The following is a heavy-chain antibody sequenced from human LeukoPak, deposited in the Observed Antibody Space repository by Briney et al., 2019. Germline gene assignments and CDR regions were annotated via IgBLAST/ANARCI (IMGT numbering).Heavy chain of an antibody. V-gene: IGHV3-30*04. CDR1: GFTFRSYT. D-gene: IGHD3-16*01. J-gene: IGHJ5*02. Sequence: GRSLRLPCAASGFTFRSYTLHWVRQAPGKGLEWVAAISYDGSRKNYADSVRGRFTISRDNSKNTLYLQMNSLRAEDTAVYFCAKGDKMLTWRRTYNRFDPWGQGTLVTVSS. CDR3: AKGDKMLTWRRTYNRFDP. CDR2: ISYDGSRK.